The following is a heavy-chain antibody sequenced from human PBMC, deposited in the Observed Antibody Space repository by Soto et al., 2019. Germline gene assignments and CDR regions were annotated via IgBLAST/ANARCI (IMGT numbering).Heavy chain of an antibody. CDR3: ARLPVDTITSLDY. D-gene: IGHD3-3*01. CDR1: GFTFSRYW. CDR2: INSDGSSI. V-gene: IGHV3-74*01. Sequence: PGGSLRLSCATSGFTFSRYWMHWVRQVPGKGLVWVSRINSDGSSISYSDSVKGRFTISRGNAKNTLYLQMNSLRVEDTAVYYCARLPVDTITSLDYWGQGTLVTVS. J-gene: IGHJ4*02.